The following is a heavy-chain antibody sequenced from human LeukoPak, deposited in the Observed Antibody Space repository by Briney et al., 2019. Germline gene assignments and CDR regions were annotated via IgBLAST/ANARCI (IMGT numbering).Heavy chain of an antibody. Sequence: SETLSLTCTVSGGSISSYYWSWIRQPPGKGLEWIGYIYYSGSTNYNPSLKSRVTISVDTSKNQFSLKLSSVTAADTAVYYCARCWGPSDYWGQGTLVTVSS. CDR2: IYYSGST. V-gene: IGHV4-59*01. D-gene: IGHD3-16*01. CDR1: GGSISSYY. J-gene: IGHJ4*02. CDR3: ARCWGPSDY.